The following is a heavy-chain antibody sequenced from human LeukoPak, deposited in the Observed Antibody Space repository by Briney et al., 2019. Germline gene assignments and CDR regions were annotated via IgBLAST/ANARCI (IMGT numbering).Heavy chain of an antibody. Sequence: PGRSLRLSCAASGFTFSMYWMSWVRQAPGKGLEWVANIKRDGSEKYYVDSVKGRFTISRDNAKNSLYLQMNSLRAEDTAVYYCAKDGGYSSFDYWGQGSLVTVSS. CDR2: IKRDGSEK. CDR3: AKDGGYSSFDY. V-gene: IGHV3-7*05. CDR1: GFTFSMYW. J-gene: IGHJ4*02. D-gene: IGHD5-18*01.